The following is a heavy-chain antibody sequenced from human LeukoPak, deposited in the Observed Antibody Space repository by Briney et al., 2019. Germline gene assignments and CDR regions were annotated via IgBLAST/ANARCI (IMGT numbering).Heavy chain of an antibody. CDR2: ISSSSSYI. CDR3: ARAPGLLHKLWFDP. D-gene: IGHD2-21*02. CDR1: GFTFSSYS. J-gene: IGHJ5*02. Sequence: GGSLRLSCAASGFTFSSYSMNWVRQAPGKGLEWVSSISSSSSYIYYADSVKGRFTISRDNAKNSLYLQMNSLRAEDTAVYYCARAPGLLHKLWFDPWGQGTLVTVSS. V-gene: IGHV3-21*01.